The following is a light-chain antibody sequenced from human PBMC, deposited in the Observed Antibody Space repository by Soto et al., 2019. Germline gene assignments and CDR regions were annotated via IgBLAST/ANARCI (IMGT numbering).Light chain of an antibody. V-gene: IGLV2-14*01. CDR2: DVS. CDR1: SSDVGGYNY. J-gene: IGLJ2*01. CDR3: SSYTSSSTSVV. Sequence: QSALTQSASVSGSPGQSITISCTGTSSDVGGYNYVSWYQQYPGKAPKLMIYDVSKRPSGVSNRFSGSKSGNTASLTISGLQAEDEADYYCSSYTSSSTSVVFGGGTKLTVL.